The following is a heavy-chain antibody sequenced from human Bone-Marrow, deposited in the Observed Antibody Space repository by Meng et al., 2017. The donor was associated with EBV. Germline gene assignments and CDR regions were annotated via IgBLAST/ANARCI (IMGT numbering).Heavy chain of an antibody. D-gene: IGHD1-14*01. Sequence: QGLLGESGGGVVQPGRSLGLSCAASGFIFSGYGFHWVRQAPGKGPEWVAIIPSDASHNKYYADSVKGRFTISRDNSKNTLYLQMNSLKIEDTAVYYCAKDLSGRFDPWGQGTLVTVSS. V-gene: IGHV3-30*18. CDR3: AKDLSGRFDP. CDR1: GFIFSGYG. CDR2: IPSDASHNK. J-gene: IGHJ5*02.